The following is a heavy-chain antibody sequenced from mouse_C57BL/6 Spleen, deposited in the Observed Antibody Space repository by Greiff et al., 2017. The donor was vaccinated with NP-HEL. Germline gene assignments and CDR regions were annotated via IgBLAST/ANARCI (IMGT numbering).Heavy chain of an antibody. Sequence: EVQLQQSGAELVRPGASVKLSCTASGFNIKDYYMHWVKQRPEQGLEWIGWIDPENGDTEYASKFQGKATLTADTSSTTAYLQLSSLTSEDTAVYYYTTGLTTVVAHLPCDYWGQGTTLTVSA. CDR1: GFNIKDYY. V-gene: IGHV14-4*01. J-gene: IGHJ2*01. CDR3: TTGLTTVVAHLPCDY. D-gene: IGHD1-1*01. CDR2: IDPENGDT.